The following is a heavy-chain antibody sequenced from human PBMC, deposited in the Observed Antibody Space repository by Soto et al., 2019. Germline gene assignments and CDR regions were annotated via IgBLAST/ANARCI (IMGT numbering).Heavy chain of an antibody. CDR1: GGTFSSYA. Sequence: ASVKVSCKASGGTFSSYAISWVRQAPGQGLEWMGGIIPIFGTANYAQKFQGRVTITADESTSTAYMELSSLRSEDTAVYYCARVLRGHCSSTSCCAYYYYGMDVWGQATTVTVSS. CDR3: ARVLRGHCSSTSCCAYYYYGMDV. V-gene: IGHV1-69*13. CDR2: IIPIFGTA. J-gene: IGHJ6*02. D-gene: IGHD2-2*01.